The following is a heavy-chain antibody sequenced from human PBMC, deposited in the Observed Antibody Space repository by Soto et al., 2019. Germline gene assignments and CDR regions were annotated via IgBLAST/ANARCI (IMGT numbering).Heavy chain of an antibody. D-gene: IGHD1-1*01. J-gene: IGHJ4*02. CDR2: ISAYNGNT. Sequence: GASVKVSCKASGYTFTSYGISWVRQAPGQGLEWMGWISAYNGNTNYAQKLQGRVTMTTDASTSTAYMELRSLRSDDTAVYYCARGFLSDRTGTHFDYWGQGTLVTVSS. CDR1: GYTFTSYG. CDR3: ARGFLSDRTGTHFDY. V-gene: IGHV1-18*01.